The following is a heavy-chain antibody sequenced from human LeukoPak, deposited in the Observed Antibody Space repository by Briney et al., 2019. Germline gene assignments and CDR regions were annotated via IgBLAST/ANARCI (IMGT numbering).Heavy chain of an antibody. D-gene: IGHD3-10*01. Sequence: GESLKISCRGSGYNFTSYWISWVRQMPGKGLGWMGRIDSSDSYPNYSTSFQGHVTISADKSISTAYLQWSSLKASDTAMYYCARHYGSGSYYESWFDPWGQGTLVTVSS. CDR3: ARHYGSGSYYESWFDP. CDR1: GYNFTSYW. V-gene: IGHV5-10-1*01. J-gene: IGHJ5*02. CDR2: IDSSDSYP.